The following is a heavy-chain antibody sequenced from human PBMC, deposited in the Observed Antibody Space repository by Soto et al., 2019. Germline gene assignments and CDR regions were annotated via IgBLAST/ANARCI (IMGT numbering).Heavy chain of an antibody. CDR3: AKALVPRYYYYGMDV. D-gene: IGHD2-15*01. J-gene: IGHJ6*02. V-gene: IGHV3-23*01. CDR2: ISGSGGST. CDR1: GFTFSSYA. Sequence: GVLKLSCAASGFTFSSYAMSWVRQAPGKGLEWVSAISGSGGSTYYADSVKSRFTISRDNSKNTLYLQLNSLRTEDTAVYYCAKALVPRYYYYGMDVWGQGTTVTVSS.